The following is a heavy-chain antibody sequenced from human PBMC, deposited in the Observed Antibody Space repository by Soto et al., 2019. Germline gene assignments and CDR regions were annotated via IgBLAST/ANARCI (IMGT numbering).Heavy chain of an antibody. J-gene: IGHJ6*02. D-gene: IGHD2-15*01. CDR1: GFTFSNHA. Sequence: EVQLLESGEGLVQPGGSLKLSCAASGFTFSNHAMSWVRQAPGKGLEWVSGIGGSGRNTYYADSVKGRFAISRDNSQNPQHLQRDSLRAEASGECHCVRVLRCVDSPYGMDVWGQGTTVTVSS. CDR2: IGGSGRNT. CDR3: VRVLRCVDSPYGMDV. V-gene: IGHV3-23*01.